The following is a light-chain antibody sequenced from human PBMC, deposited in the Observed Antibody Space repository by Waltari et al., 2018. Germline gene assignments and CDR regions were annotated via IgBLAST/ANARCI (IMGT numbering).Light chain of an antibody. Sequence: QSALTQPPSVSAAPRQQAPIPCPGSSSNIGSRDVSWYQQFPGTATTLLIFEYNKGPPAGLDRFSDATSDTSATLGITGLQNGDEADYYCGTWDNSLRAGVFGGGTKVTVL. CDR3: GTWDNSLRAGV. CDR2: EYN. J-gene: IGLJ3*02. CDR1: SSNIGSRD. V-gene: IGLV1-51*01.